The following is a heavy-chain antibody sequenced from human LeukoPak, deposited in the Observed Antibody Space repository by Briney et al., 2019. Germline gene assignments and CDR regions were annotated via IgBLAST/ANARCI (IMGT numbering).Heavy chain of an antibody. CDR3: AKDLYYYGSGNYIDY. D-gene: IGHD3-10*01. CDR2: IAYDGSDK. CDR1: GSTFSGYP. V-gene: IGHV3-30-3*01. J-gene: IGHJ4*02. Sequence: PGGSLRLSCAASGSTFSGYPTHCVRQTPGKGLEWVAVIAYDGSDKHYADPVKGRFTISRDNSKNTLYLQMNSLRAEDTAIYYCAKDLYYYGSGNYIDYWGQGTLVTVSS.